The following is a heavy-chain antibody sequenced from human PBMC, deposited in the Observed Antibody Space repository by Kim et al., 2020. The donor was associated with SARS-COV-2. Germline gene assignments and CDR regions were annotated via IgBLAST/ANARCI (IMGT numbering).Heavy chain of an antibody. CDR2: INGDGSIT. J-gene: IGHJ4*02. Sequence: GGSLRLSCVASGFTFSSYCVHWVRQAPGKGLVWVSHINGDGSITSYADSVKGRFTISRDNAKNTLYLEMNSLRAEDTAVYYCVGSQGYFDSWGQGTLVTASS. V-gene: IGHV3-74*01. CDR1: GFTFSSYC. CDR3: VGSQGYFDS.